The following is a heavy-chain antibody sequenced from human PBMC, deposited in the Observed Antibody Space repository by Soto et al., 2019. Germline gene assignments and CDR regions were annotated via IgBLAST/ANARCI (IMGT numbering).Heavy chain of an antibody. Sequence: GGSLRLSCAASGFTFSNAWMNWVRQAPGKGLEWVGRIKSKTDGGTTDYAAPVKGRFTISRDDSKNTLYLQMNSLKTEDTAVYYCTTDLSSGYDPAFYYYGMDVWGQGTTVTVSS. J-gene: IGHJ6*02. D-gene: IGHD5-12*01. V-gene: IGHV3-15*07. CDR3: TTDLSSGYDPAFYYYGMDV. CDR2: IKSKTDGGTT. CDR1: GFTFSNAW.